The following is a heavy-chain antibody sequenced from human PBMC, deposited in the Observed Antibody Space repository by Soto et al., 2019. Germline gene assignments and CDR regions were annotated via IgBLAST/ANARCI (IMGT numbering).Heavy chain of an antibody. D-gene: IGHD6-19*01. J-gene: IGHJ4*02. CDR3: ARDRRGSGWYDYFDY. V-gene: IGHV3-33*01. CDR1: GFTFSSYG. CDR2: IWYDGSNE. Sequence: QVQLVESGGGVVQPGRSLRLSCAASGFTFSSYGMHWVRQASGKGLEWVAVIWYDGSNENYADSVKGRFTISRDNSKNPLYLQMNSLRAEDTALYYCARDRRGSGWYDYFDYWGQGTLVTVSS.